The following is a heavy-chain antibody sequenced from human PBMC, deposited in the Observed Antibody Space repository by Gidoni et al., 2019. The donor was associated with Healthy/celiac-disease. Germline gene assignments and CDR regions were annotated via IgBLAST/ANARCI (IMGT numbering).Heavy chain of an antibody. V-gene: IGHV3-48*03. CDR3: AREGFVVVPAAMGRGYYYYGMDV. D-gene: IGHD2-2*01. J-gene: IGHJ6*02. CDR1: GFTFSSYE. Sequence: EVQLVESGGGLVQPGGSLRLSCAASGFTFSSYEMNWVRQAPGKGLEWVSYISSSGSTIYYADSVKGRFTISRDNAKNSLYLQMNSLRAEDTAVYYCAREGFVVVPAAMGRGYYYYGMDVWGQGTTVTVSS. CDR2: ISSSGSTI.